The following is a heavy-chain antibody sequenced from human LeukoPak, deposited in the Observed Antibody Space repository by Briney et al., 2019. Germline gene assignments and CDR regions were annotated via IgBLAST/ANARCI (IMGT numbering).Heavy chain of an antibody. D-gene: IGHD2-15*01. CDR2: FDPEDGET. CDR3: ATLYCSGGSCYLDY. V-gene: IGHV1-24*01. Sequence: ASVEVSCKVSGYTLTELSMHWVRQAPGKGLEWMGGFDPEDGETIYAQKFQGRVTMTEDTSTDTAYMELSSLRSEDTAVYYCATLYCSGGSCYLDYWGQGTLVTVSS. J-gene: IGHJ4*02. CDR1: GYTLTELS.